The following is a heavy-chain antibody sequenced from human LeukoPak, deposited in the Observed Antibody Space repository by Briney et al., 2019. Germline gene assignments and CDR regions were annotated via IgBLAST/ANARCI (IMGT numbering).Heavy chain of an antibody. CDR2: INQDGSEI. CDR3: ARDDLVRDRYDYVDY. D-gene: IGHD3/OR15-3a*01. Sequence: GGSLRLSCAASGFTFSSYWMSWVRQAPGKGLEGVAIINQDGSEIYYVEPARGRFTVSRDNSKKSVYLQMNSLRVEDTAVYYCARDDLVRDRYDYVDYWGQGTLVTVSS. J-gene: IGHJ4*02. CDR1: GFTFSSYW. V-gene: IGHV3-7*01.